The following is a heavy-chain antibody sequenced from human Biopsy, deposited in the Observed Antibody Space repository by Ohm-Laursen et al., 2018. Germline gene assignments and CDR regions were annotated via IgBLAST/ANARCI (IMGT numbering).Heavy chain of an antibody. CDR3: ARGPHSGSHSCFDY. CDR1: GYSFTSYY. D-gene: IGHD1-26*01. Sequence: ASVKVSCKASGYSFTSYYMHWVRQAPGQGLEWMGMINPSGSTTSYPQIFQGRATMTRDTSKSTVYMELSSLRSADTAVYYCARGPHSGSHSCFDYWGRGTLVTVSS. CDR2: INPSGSTT. J-gene: IGHJ4*02. V-gene: IGHV1-46*01.